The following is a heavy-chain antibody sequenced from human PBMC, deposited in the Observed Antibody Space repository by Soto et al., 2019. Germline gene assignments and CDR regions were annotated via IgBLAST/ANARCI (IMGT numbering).Heavy chain of an antibody. CDR2: INPESTTI. J-gene: IGHJ5*02. Sequence: EAQLVESGGGLVQPGGSLRLSCTASGITLNIYWMHWVRQAPGKGLVWISRINPESTTITYADSVKGRFTISRDSAKNTLYLQMNSLSAEDTGIYYCTKDTFGGRASWGQGTLVTVSS. CDR3: TKDTFGGRAS. V-gene: IGHV3-74*01. D-gene: IGHD2-15*01. CDR1: GITLNIYW.